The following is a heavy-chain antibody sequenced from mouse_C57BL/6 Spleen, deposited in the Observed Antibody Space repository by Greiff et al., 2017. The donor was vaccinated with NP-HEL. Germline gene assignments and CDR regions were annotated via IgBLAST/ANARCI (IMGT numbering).Heavy chain of an antibody. CDR3: ARGNYGPDY. J-gene: IGHJ2*01. CDR1: GYTFTSYW. D-gene: IGHD1-1*02. Sequence: QVQLQQSGAELVRPGSSVKLSCKASGYTFTSYWMDWVKQRPGQGLEWIGNIYPSDSETHYNQKFKDKATLTVDKSSSTAYMQLSSLTSEDSAVYYCARGNYGPDYWGQGTTLTVSS. V-gene: IGHV1-61*01. CDR2: IYPSDSET.